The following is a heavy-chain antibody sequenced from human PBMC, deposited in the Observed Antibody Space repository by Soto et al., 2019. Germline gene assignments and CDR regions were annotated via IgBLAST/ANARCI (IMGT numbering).Heavy chain of an antibody. Sequence: PGESLKISCKGSGYSFTSYWIGWVRQMPGKGLEWMGIIYPGDSDTRYSPSFQGQVTISADKSISTAYLQWSSLKASDTAMYYCARLKAIAVAGWPPYYFDYWGQGTLVTVSS. D-gene: IGHD6-19*01. V-gene: IGHV5-51*03. CDR2: IYPGDSDT. J-gene: IGHJ4*02. CDR1: GYSFTSYW. CDR3: ARLKAIAVAGWPPYYFDY.